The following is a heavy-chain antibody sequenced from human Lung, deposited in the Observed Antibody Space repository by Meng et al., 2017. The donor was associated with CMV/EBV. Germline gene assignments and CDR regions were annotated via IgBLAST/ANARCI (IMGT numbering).Heavy chain of an antibody. J-gene: IGHJ4*02. V-gene: IGHV3-23*01. CDR2: VNRNGDRT. D-gene: IGHD4-17*01. CDR3: AKDWASNGDYDCFDS. CDR1: GFVFRSYV. Sequence: SCAASGFVFRSYVMSWVRQVPGKGLEWVAGVNRNGDRTNYIDSVKGRFTISRDNSKNILYLQMSSLRVEDTAMYYCAKDWASNGDYDCFDSWGPRTQVTVPQ.